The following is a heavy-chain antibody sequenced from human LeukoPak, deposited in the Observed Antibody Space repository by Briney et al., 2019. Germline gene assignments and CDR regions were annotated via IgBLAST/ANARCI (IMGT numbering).Heavy chain of an antibody. V-gene: IGHV5-51*01. CDR3: AAINHPSGLLY. D-gene: IGHD3-10*01. J-gene: IGHJ4*02. CDR1: GYTFTTYW. Sequence: GESLKISCEASGYTFTTYWIGWVRQLPGKGLDWVGYIYPGDSNLGYNPSFQGQVTVSVDKSITTPYLHWSRLKASDTGTYLCAAINHPSGLLYWGQGTPVTVSS. CDR2: IYPGDSNL.